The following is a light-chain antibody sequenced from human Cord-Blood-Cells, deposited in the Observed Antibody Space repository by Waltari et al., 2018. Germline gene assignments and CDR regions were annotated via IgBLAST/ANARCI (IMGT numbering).Light chain of an antibody. V-gene: IGLV2-14*01. J-gene: IGLJ2*01. CDR1: SSDVGGYNY. CDR3: SSYTSSSTLV. CDR2: DVS. Sequence: QSALTQPASVSGSPGQSIHISSTGTSSDVGGYNYVSWDQQHPGKAPQHMIYDVSNRPSGVSNRFSRSNSGNTASLTTSGLQAEVEADYYCSSYTSSSTLVFGGGSKLTVL.